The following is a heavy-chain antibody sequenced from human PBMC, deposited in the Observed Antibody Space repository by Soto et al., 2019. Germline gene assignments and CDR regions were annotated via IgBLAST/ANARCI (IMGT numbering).Heavy chain of an antibody. D-gene: IGHD6-13*01. CDR1: GFTFSSYA. J-gene: IGHJ5*02. CDR3: AKAYSNSWPNDWFDP. Sequence: EVQLLESGGGWLQPGGSLRLSCAASGFTFSSYAMNWVRQAPGKGLEWVSGITGSGADTYYPDSVKGRFTISRDNSKNTLYLQMNSLRAEDTAVYYCAKAYSNSWPNDWFDPWGQGPLVTVSS. CDR2: ITGSGADT. V-gene: IGHV3-23*01.